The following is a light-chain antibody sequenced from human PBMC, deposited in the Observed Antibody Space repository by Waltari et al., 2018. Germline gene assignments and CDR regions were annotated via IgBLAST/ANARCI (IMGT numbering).Light chain of an antibody. V-gene: IGKV1-8*01. J-gene: IGKJ3*01. CDR3: QQYYSYPGFT. Sequence: AIRMTQSPSSLSASTGDRVTITCRASQGISSYLAWYQQKPGKAPKLLIYAASTLQSGVPSRFSGSGSGTDFTLTISCLQSEDFATYYCQQYYSYPGFTFGPGTKVDIK. CDR2: AAS. CDR1: QGISSY.